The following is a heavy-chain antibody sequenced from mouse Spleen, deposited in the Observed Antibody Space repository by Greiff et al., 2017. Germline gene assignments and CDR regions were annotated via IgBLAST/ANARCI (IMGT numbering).Heavy chain of an antibody. J-gene: IGHJ3*01. CDR1: GYAFSSSW. CDR3: ARGGTRAWFAY. D-gene: IGHD3-3*01. CDR2: IYPGDGDT. V-gene: IGHV1-82*01. Sequence: LQESGPELVKPGASVKISCKASGYAFSSSWMNWVKQRPGKGLEWIGRIYPGDGDTNYNGKFKGKATLTADKSSSTAYMQLSSLTSEDSAVYFCARGGTRAWFAYWGQGTLVTVSA.